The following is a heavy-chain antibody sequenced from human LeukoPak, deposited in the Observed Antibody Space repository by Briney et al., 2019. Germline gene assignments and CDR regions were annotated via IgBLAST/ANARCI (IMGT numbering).Heavy chain of an antibody. D-gene: IGHD1-26*01. CDR2: ISWNSGSI. CDR1: GFTFDDYA. CDR3: AKDIGGSYPDAFDI. J-gene: IGHJ3*02. V-gene: IGHV3-9*01. Sequence: GGSLRLSCAASGFTFDDYAMHWVRQAPGKGLEWVSGISWNSGSIGYADSVKGRFTISRDNAKNSLYLQMNSLRAEDTALYYCAKDIGGSYPDAFDIWGQGTMVTVSS.